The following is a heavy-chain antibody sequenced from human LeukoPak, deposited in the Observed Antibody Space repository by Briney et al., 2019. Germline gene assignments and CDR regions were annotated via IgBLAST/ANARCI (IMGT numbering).Heavy chain of an antibody. V-gene: IGHV3-33*01. Sequence: GGSLRLSCAASGFTFSSYGMHWVRQAPGKGLEWVAVIWYDGSNKYYADSVKGRFTISRDNSKNTLYLQMNSLRAEDTAVYYCARDLVPDGYYYYGMDVWGQGTTVTVSS. D-gene: IGHD1-14*01. J-gene: IGHJ6*02. CDR2: IWYDGSNK. CDR1: GFTFSSYG. CDR3: ARDLVPDGYYYYGMDV.